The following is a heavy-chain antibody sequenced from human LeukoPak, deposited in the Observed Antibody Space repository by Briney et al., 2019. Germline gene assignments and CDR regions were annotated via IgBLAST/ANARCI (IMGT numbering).Heavy chain of an antibody. D-gene: IGHD2-21*01. Sequence: SETLSLTCTVSGGSISSGSYYWSWIRQPAGKGLEWIGHIYTSGSANYNPSLKSRVTMSVDTSKNQFSLKLSSVTAADTAVYYCARRRWGYHYYFDYWGQGTLVTVSS. CDR3: ARRRWGYHYYFDY. CDR2: IYTSGSA. V-gene: IGHV4-61*09. CDR1: GGSISSGSYY. J-gene: IGHJ4*02.